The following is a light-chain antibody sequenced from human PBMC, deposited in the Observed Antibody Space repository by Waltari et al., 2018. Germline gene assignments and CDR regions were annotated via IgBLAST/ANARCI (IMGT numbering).Light chain of an antibody. V-gene: IGKV3-20*01. J-gene: IGKJ4*01. CDR3: QQYSSSPLT. CDR1: QSVTSSY. CDR2: GAS. Sequence: EIVLTQSPGTLSLSPGERATLSCRASQSVTSSYLAWYQQNPGQAPRLLIYGASSRATGIPARFSGSGSGTDFTLTITRLEPEDFAVYYCQQYSSSPLTFGGGTKVEIK.